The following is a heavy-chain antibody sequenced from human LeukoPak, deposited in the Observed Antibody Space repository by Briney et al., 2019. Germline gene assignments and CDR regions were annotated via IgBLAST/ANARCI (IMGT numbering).Heavy chain of an antibody. CDR3: ARGRRDGYNYYYYYYMDV. CDR1: GGSISGYY. Sequence: PSETLSLTCAVYGGSISGYYWSWIRQPPGKGLEWSGEINHSGSTNYNPSLKSRVTISVDTSKNQFSLKLSSVTAADTAVYYCARGRRDGYNYYYYYYMDVWGKGTTVTVSS. CDR2: INHSGST. D-gene: IGHD5-24*01. V-gene: IGHV4-34*01. J-gene: IGHJ6*03.